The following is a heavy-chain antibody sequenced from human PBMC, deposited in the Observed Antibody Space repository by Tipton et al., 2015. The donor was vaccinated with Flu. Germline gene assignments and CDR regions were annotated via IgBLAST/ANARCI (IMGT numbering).Heavy chain of an antibody. CDR2: IYHSGTA. V-gene: IGHV4-39*07. CDR1: GGSISSSRYY. J-gene: IGHJ4*02. CDR3: ACRGSCYH. D-gene: IGHD1-26*01. Sequence: LRLSCTVSGGSISSSRYYWGWIRQPPGKGLEWIGSIYHSGTAYYNPSLKSRVTISVDTSKNQISLKLSSVTAADTAVYYCACRGSCYHWGQGTLVTVSS.